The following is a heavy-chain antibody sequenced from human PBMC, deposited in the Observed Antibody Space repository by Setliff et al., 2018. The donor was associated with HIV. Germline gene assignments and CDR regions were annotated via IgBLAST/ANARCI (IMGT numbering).Heavy chain of an antibody. J-gene: IGHJ4*02. CDR2: INPNNGGT. D-gene: IGHD1-26*01. CDR3: AKGPWELTEVYFDS. CDR1: GYTFTGYY. V-gene: IGHV1-2*02. Sequence: GASVKVSCKASGYTFTGYYMHWVRQAPGQGPEWMGWINPNNGGTNYAQKFQGRVTMTRDTSISTAYMELSRLRSDDTAVYYCAKGPWELTEVYFDSWGQGTLVTVSS.